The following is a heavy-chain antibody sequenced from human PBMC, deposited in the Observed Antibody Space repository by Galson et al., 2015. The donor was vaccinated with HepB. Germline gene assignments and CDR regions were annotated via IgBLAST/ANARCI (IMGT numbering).Heavy chain of an antibody. CDR2: IWYDGSNK. CDR1: GFTFSSYG. CDR3: ASGWEYYSNYVGMDV. Sequence: SLRLSCAASGFTFSSYGMHWVRQAPGKGLEWVAVIWYDGSNKYYADSVKGRFTISRDNSKNTLYLQMNSLRAEDTAVYYCASGWEYYSNYVGMDVWGQGTTVTVSS. D-gene: IGHD4-11*01. V-gene: IGHV3-33*01. J-gene: IGHJ6*02.